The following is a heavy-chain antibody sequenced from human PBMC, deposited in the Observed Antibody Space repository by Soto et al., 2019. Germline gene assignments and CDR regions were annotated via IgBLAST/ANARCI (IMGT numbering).Heavy chain of an antibody. CDR2: IKQDGSEK. J-gene: IGHJ4*02. V-gene: IGHV3-7*01. CDR1: GFTFSSYW. CDR3: ARDETNYYDSSGYPDY. Sequence: VQLVESGGGLVQPGGSLRLSCAASGFTFSSYWMSWVRQAPGKGLEWVANIKQDGSEKYYVDSVKGRFTISRDNAKNSLYLQMNSLRAEDTAVYYCARDETNYYDSSGYPDYWGQGTLVTVSS. D-gene: IGHD3-22*01.